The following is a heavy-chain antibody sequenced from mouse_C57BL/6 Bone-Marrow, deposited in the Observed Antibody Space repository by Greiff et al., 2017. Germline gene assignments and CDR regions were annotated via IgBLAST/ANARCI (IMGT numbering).Heavy chain of an antibody. V-gene: IGHV1-74*01. CDR1: GYTFTSYW. D-gene: IGHD1-1*01. Sequence: QVQLQQPGAELVKPGASVKVSCKASGYTFTSYWMHWVKQRPGQGLEWIGRIHPSDSDTNYNQKFKGKATLTEDKSTGPAYMQLSSLTSEHSAVYYCAIFVATVVAPALDVWGTGTTVTVSS. CDR3: AIFVATVVAPALDV. J-gene: IGHJ1*03. CDR2: IHPSDSDT.